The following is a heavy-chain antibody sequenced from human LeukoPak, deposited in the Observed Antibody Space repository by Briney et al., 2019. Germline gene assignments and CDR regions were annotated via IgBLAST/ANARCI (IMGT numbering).Heavy chain of an antibody. CDR3: AKTGPYGSGSFGSFDY. CDR2: ISDSAGDT. Sequence: GGSLRLSCAASGFTFSSYGMSWVRQAPGRGLEWVSAISDSAGDTNYADSVKGRFTISRDNSKNTLYLQMNSLRTEDTAVYYCAKTGPYGSGSFGSFDYWGQGTLVTVSS. V-gene: IGHV3-23*01. CDR1: GFTFSSYG. J-gene: IGHJ4*02. D-gene: IGHD3-10*01.